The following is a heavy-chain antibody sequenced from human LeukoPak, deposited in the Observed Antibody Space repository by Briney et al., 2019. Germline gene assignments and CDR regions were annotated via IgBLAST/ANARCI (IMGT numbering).Heavy chain of an antibody. V-gene: IGHV3-30*18. CDR1: GFTFSSYW. CDR2: ISYDGSNK. CDR3: AKDPRRGYSYGHAKRTYMDV. Sequence: PGGSLRLSCAASGFTFSSYWMSWVRQAPGKGLEWVAVISYDGSNKDYADSVKGRFTISRDNSKNTLYLQMNSLRAEDTAVYYCAKDPRRGYSYGHAKRTYMDVWGKGTTVTVSS. D-gene: IGHD5-18*01. J-gene: IGHJ6*03.